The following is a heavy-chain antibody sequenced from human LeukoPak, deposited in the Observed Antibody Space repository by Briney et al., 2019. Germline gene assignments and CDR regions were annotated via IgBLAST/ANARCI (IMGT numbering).Heavy chain of an antibody. V-gene: IGHV3-7*01. D-gene: IGHD3-22*01. CDR1: GITFSRYW. CDR2: IKQDGSEK. Sequence: PAGSLRLSCAASGITFSRYWMSWVRQAPGKGLKWEADIKQDGSEKYYVDSVKGRFTISRDNAKNSLYLQMNSLRAEDTAVYYCAREPPTYYYDSSGYDWGQGTLVTVSS. CDR3: AREPPTYYYDSSGYD. J-gene: IGHJ4*02.